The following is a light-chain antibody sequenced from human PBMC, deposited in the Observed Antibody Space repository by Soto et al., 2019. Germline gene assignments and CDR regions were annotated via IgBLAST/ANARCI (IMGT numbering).Light chain of an antibody. V-gene: IGLV2-14*01. CDR1: SSDVGGYNY. CDR2: EVS. CDR3: ISYTSGSTWV. Sequence: QSALTQPASVSGSPGQSITISCTGTSSDVGGYNYVSWYQQHPGKAPKLMIYEVSNRPSGVSNRFSGSKSGNTASLTISGLQAEDEADYYCISYTSGSTWVFGGGTKVTVL. J-gene: IGLJ3*02.